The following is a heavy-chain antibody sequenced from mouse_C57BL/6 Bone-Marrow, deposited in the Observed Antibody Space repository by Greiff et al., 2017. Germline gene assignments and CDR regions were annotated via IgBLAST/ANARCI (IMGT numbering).Heavy chain of an antibody. CDR1: GYTFTSYW. D-gene: IGHD1-1*01. CDR2: IYPGNSDT. CDR3: TREGDGSLLYWYFDV. V-gene: IGHV1-5*01. Sequence: ELQLQQSGTVLARPGASVKMSCKTSGYTFTSYWMHWVKQRPGQGLEWIGAIYPGNSDTSYNQKFKGKAKLTAVTAASTAYMELSSLTNEDSAVYYCTREGDGSLLYWYFDVWGTGTTVTVSS. J-gene: IGHJ1*03.